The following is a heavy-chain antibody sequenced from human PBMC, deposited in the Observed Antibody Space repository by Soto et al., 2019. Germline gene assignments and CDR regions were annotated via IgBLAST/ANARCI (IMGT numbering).Heavy chain of an antibody. Sequence: PSETLCLTCTVSGGSISGYYWSWIRQPPGKGLEWSGYIYYSGSTNYNPSLKSRVTISVDTSKNQFSLKLSSVTAADTAVYYCARLEYSSSSSAVDYWGQGTLVTVSS. J-gene: IGHJ4*02. D-gene: IGHD6-6*01. CDR3: ARLEYSSSSSAVDY. V-gene: IGHV4-59*01. CDR2: IYYSGST. CDR1: GGSISGYY.